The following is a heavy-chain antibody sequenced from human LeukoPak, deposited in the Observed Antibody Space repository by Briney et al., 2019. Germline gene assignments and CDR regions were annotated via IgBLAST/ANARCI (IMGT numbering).Heavy chain of an antibody. CDR3: ARGETYGDALGYYYYGMDV. D-gene: IGHD4-17*01. CDR2: ISYDGSNK. Sequence: GGSLRLSCAASGFTFSSYAMHWVRQAPGKGLEWVAVISYDGSNKYYADSVKGRFTISRDNSKNTLYLQMNSLRAEDTAVYYCARGETYGDALGYYYYGMDVWGQGTTVTVSS. J-gene: IGHJ6*02. CDR1: GFTFSSYA. V-gene: IGHV3-30*01.